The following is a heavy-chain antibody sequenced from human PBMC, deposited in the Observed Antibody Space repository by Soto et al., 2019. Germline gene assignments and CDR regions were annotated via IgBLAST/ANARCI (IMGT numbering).Heavy chain of an antibody. CDR3: ARALGYCSSTSCAPWFDP. CDR2: INSDGSST. V-gene: IGHV3-74*01. Sequence: PGGSLRLSCAASGFTFSSYWMHWVLQAPGKXLVWVSRINSDGSSTSYADSVKGRFTISRDNAKNTLYLQMNSLRAEDTAVYYCARALGYCSSTSCAPWFDPWGQGTLVTVSS. J-gene: IGHJ5*02. D-gene: IGHD2-2*01. CDR1: GFTFSSYW.